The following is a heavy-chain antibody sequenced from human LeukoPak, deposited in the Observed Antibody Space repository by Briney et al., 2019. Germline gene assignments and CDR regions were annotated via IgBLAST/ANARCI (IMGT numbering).Heavy chain of an antibody. D-gene: IGHD3-9*01. Sequence: GASVKVSCKASGYTFTGYYMHWVRQAPGQGLERMGWINPNSGGTNYAQKFQGRVTMTRDTSISTAYMELSRLRSDDTAVYYCARSSGESRYFDWLFNWFDPWGQGTLVTVSS. V-gene: IGHV1-2*02. CDR2: INPNSGGT. CDR1: GYTFTGYY. CDR3: ARSSGESRYFDWLFNWFDP. J-gene: IGHJ5*02.